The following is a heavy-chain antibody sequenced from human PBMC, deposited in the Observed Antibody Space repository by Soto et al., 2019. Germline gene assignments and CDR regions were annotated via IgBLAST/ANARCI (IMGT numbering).Heavy chain of an antibody. D-gene: IGHD3-22*01. CDR3: ARDYYDSSGYHAPFDY. CDR1: GVTFSSYS. Sequence: GGSLRLSCAASGVTFSSYSMNWVRQAPGKGLEWVSSISSSSSYIYYADSVKGRFTISRDNAKNSLYLQMNSLRAEDTAVYYCARDYYDSSGYHAPFDYWGQGTLVTVPQ. CDR2: ISSSSSYI. V-gene: IGHV3-21*01. J-gene: IGHJ4*02.